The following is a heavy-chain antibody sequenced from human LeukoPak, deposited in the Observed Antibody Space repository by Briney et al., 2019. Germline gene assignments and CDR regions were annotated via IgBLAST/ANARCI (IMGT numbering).Heavy chain of an antibody. V-gene: IGHV6-1*01. CDR3: ARGSYGLGGFWDYYFDY. CDR2: TYYRSQWYS. J-gene: IGHJ4*02. CDR1: GDSVSSKNAV. D-gene: IGHD3-10*01. Sequence: SQTLSLTCAISGDSVSSKNAVWAWTRQSPSTGLEWLRRTYYRSQWYSDYAVSVRSRINITPHTSKNQFSLQLKSVTPEDTAVYYCARGSYGLGGFWDYYFDYWAQGTVVTVSS.